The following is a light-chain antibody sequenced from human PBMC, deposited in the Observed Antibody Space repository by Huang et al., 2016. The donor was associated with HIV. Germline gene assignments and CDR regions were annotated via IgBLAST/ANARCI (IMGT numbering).Light chain of an antibody. CDR3: QQYNNWPPVT. J-gene: IGKJ3*01. CDR2: DAS. V-gene: IGKV3-15*01. CDR1: QSVSSN. Sequence: IVMTQSPGTLSVSPGERATLSCRASQSVSSNLAWYQQKPGPAPRLLIYDASARAAGSPARFSGSGSGTEFTLTISSLQSEDFAVYSCQQYNNWPPVTFGPGTKVDIK.